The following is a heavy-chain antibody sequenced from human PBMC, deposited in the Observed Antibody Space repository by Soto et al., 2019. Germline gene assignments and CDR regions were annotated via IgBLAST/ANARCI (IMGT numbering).Heavy chain of an antibody. D-gene: IGHD1-26*01. V-gene: IGHV4-4*02. J-gene: IGHJ4*02. Sequence: QVQLQESGPGLVKPSGTLSLICAVSGGSISSNNGWSWVRQPPGKGLEWIGEIYHSGSTNYNPSLMRRVTIAVDKSKNQFSLQLTSVTAADTAVYYCARSYVGIISFRAGFDHWGQGTLVTVSS. CDR3: ARSYVGIISFRAGFDH. CDR2: IYHSGST. CDR1: GGSISSNNG.